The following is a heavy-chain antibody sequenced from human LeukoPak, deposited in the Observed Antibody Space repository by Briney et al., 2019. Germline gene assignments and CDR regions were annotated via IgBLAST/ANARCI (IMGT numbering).Heavy chain of an antibody. D-gene: IGHD3-16*01. V-gene: IGHV3-23*01. CDR3: AKDGGWQGRGGDYLDY. J-gene: IGHJ4*02. Sequence: PGGSLRLSCAASGFTFSSYAMSWVRQAPGKGLEWVSAISGSGGSTYYADSVKGRFTISRDNSKNTLYLQMNSLRAEDTAVYYCAKDGGWQGRGGDYLDYGGQGPRVTVSS. CDR2: ISGSGGST. CDR1: GFTFSSYA.